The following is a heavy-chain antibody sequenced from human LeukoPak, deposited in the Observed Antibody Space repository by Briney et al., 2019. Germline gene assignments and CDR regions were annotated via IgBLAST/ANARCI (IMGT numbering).Heavy chain of an antibody. J-gene: IGHJ4*02. V-gene: IGHV3-48*04. Sequence: GGSLRLSCAASGFTFSSYSMNWVRQAPGKGLEWVSYISSSSSTIYYADSVKGRFTISRDNAKNSLYLQMNSLRAEDTAVYYCARDPGYCSSTSCYTGARYFDYWGQGTLVTVSS. CDR2: ISSSSSTI. CDR1: GFTFSSYS. D-gene: IGHD2-2*02. CDR3: ARDPGYCSSTSCYTGARYFDY.